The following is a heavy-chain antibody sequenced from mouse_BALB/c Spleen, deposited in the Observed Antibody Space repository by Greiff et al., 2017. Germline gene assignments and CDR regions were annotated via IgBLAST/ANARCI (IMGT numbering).Heavy chain of an antibody. CDR1: GFTFSDYY. Sequence: EVQLVESGGGLVKPGGSLKLSCAASGFTFSDYYMYWVRQTPEKRLEWVATISDGGSYTYYPDSVKGRFTISRDNAKNNLYLQMSSLKSEDTAMYYCARALYYRYDDAMDYWGQGTSVTVS. J-gene: IGHJ4*01. D-gene: IGHD2-14*01. CDR2: ISDGGSYT. CDR3: ARALYYRYDDAMDY. V-gene: IGHV5-4*02.